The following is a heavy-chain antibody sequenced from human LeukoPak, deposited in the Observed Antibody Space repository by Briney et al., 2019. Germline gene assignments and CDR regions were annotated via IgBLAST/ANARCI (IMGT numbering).Heavy chain of an antibody. CDR1: GFTFCSYA. D-gene: IGHD6-19*01. CDR3: GKTTTGYSSGQKPAWPVDY. CDR2: IFGSGGSA. Sequence: GGSLRLSCEASGFTFCSYAMYWLRQAPGKGLEWVAGIFGSGGSAHYADSAKGRFTISRDNSKNTVYLQINSLRAEDTAVYYCGKTTTGYSSGQKPAWPVDYWGQGTLVTVSS. J-gene: IGHJ4*02. V-gene: IGHV3-23*01.